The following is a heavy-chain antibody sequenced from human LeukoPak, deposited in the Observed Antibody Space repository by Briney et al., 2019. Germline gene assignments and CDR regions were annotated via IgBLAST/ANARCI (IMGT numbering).Heavy chain of an antibody. J-gene: IGHJ4*02. V-gene: IGHV4-59*12. Sequence: PSETLSLTCTVSGGSISSYYWSWIRQPPGKGLEWIGYIYYSGSTNYNPSLKSRVTISVDTSKNQFSLKLSSVTAADTAVYYCARERGSGSGWFPFDYWGQGTLVTVSS. CDR3: ARERGSGSGWFPFDY. CDR2: IYYSGST. CDR1: GGSISSYY. D-gene: IGHD6-19*01.